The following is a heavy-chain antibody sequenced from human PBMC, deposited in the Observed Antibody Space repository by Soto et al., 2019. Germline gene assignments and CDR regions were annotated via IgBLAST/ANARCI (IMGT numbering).Heavy chain of an antibody. V-gene: IGHV3-23*01. D-gene: IGHD4-4*01. J-gene: IGHJ4*02. Sequence: GGSLRLSCAASGFPFISYVMSWVRQAPGKGLEWVSGISGGGSNTFYADSVKGRFTISRDNSKNTLLLQMNSLGAEDTAVYYCAKDSNKYSSSLRGRYFDYWGQGIGVTVSS. CDR1: GFPFISYV. CDR2: ISGGGSNT. CDR3: AKDSNKYSSSLRGRYFDY.